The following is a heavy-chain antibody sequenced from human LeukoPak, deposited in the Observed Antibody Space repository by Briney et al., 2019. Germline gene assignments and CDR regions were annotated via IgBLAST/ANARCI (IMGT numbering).Heavy chain of an antibody. V-gene: IGHV3-66*01. Sequence: GGSLRLSCAASGFTVSGNYMCWVRQAPGKGLERVSVIYTGGSTYYADSVKGRFTISRDSSTNTLYLQMNSLRAEDTAVYYCARVSRYYGSGTYYHDAFDIWGQGTMVTVSS. CDR3: ARVSRYYGSGTYYHDAFDI. J-gene: IGHJ3*02. CDR1: GFTVSGNY. CDR2: IYTGGST. D-gene: IGHD3-10*01.